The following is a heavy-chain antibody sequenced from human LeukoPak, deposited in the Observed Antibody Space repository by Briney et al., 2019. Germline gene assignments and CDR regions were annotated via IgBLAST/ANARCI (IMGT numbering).Heavy chain of an antibody. CDR2: INHSGST. Sequence: KASETLSLTCAVYGGSFSGYYWSWIRQPPGKGLEWIGEINHSGSTNYNPSLKSRVTISVDTSKNQFSLKLSSVTAADTAVYYCARARGYSYGYNYWGQGTLVTVSS. D-gene: IGHD5-18*01. J-gene: IGHJ4*02. CDR1: GGSFSGYY. V-gene: IGHV4-34*01. CDR3: ARARGYSYGYNY.